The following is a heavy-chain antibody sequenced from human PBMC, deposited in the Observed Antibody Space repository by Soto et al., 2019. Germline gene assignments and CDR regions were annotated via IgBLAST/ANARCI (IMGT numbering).Heavy chain of an antibody. V-gene: IGHV4-4*02. CDR3: ARIVVAGTRFDY. J-gene: IGHJ4*02. CDR2: IYHSGST. CDR1: GGSISSSNW. D-gene: IGHD6-19*01. Sequence: QVQLQESGPGLVKPSGTLSLTCAVSGGSISSSNWWSWVRQPPGRGLEWIGEIYHSGSTNYNPSLKSRVTISVDKSKNTFSLNLSTVAAADTAVYYCARIVVAGTRFDYWGQGTLVTVSS.